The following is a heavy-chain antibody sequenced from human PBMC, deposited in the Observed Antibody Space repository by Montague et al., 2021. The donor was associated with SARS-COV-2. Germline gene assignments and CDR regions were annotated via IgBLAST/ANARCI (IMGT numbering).Heavy chain of an antibody. V-gene: IGHV4-39*01. CDR1: GDSVSSKSHY. J-gene: IGHJ4*02. CDR3: ARHGQGYCGKDCNSPYRHFDA. Sequence: SETLSLTCTVSGDSVSSKSHYWGWIRQPPGKGLEWIETMYYNGDAKYNPFLKSRVTMSVDTSKNQFSLRLGSVTAADTAVYYCARHGQGYCGKDCNSPYRHFDAWGQGILVTVSS. D-gene: IGHD2-21*02. CDR2: MYYNGDA.